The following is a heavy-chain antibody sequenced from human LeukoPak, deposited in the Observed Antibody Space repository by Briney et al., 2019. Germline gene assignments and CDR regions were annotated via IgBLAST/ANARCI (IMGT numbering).Heavy chain of an antibody. V-gene: IGHV3-9*01. D-gene: IGHD3-22*01. CDR2: ISWNSGSI. CDR3: AKVPNSYYDSSGYYYDY. Sequence: LRLSCAASGFTFDDYAMHWVRPAPGKGLEWVSGISWNSGSIGYADSVKGRFTISRDNAKNSLYLQMNSLRAEDTALYYCAKVPNSYYDSSGYYYDYWGQGTLVTVSS. J-gene: IGHJ4*02. CDR1: GFTFDDYA.